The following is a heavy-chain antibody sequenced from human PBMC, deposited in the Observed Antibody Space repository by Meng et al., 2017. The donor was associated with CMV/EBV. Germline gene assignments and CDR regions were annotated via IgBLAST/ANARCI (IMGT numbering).Heavy chain of an antibody. D-gene: IGHD2-2*01. CDR3: ARGYQPKPFDL. V-gene: IGHV3-20*04. CDR2: INWDGGNT. Sequence: GGSLRLSCAASGFTFGDYGMSWVRQAPGKGLGWVSGINWDGGNTGYVDSVKGRFTISRGSAKNSLYLQMNSLGAKDTALYYCARGYQPKPFDLWGQGTMVTVSS. CDR1: GFTFGDYG. J-gene: IGHJ3*01.